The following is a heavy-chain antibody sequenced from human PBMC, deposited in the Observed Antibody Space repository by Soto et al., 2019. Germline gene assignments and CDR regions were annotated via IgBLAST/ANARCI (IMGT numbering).Heavy chain of an antibody. V-gene: IGHV4-59*01. CDR3: ARERLTSYYYYGMDV. D-gene: IGHD3-22*01. CDR2: IYYSGST. Sequence: GTLSLTCTVSGCSISSYYWSWIGQPPWKGLEWIGYIYYSGSTNYNPSLKSRVTISVDTSKNQFSLKLSSVTAADTAVYYCARERLTSYYYYGMDVWGQGTTVTVSS. J-gene: IGHJ6*02. CDR1: GCSISSYY.